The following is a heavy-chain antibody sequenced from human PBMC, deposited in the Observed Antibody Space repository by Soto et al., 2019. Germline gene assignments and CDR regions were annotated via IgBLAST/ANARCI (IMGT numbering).Heavy chain of an antibody. J-gene: IGHJ6*02. CDR1: GFSVRSNY. CDR3: ARDLGYSYGYYYYAMDV. V-gene: IGHV3-53*01. Sequence: PVGSLRLSCAVSGFSVRSNYMNWVRQAPGKGLEWVSVLYAGDRTYYADSVKGRFTISRDSPKNTLSLQMNSLRVEDTAVYYCARDLGYSYGYYYYAMDVWGQGTTVTVSS. CDR2: LYAGDRT. D-gene: IGHD5-18*01.